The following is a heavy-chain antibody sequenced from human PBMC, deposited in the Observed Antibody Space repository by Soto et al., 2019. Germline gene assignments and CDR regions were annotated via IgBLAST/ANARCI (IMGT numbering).Heavy chain of an antibody. V-gene: IGHV3-23*01. CDR1: GFTFGRYA. CDR2: ISGSGGST. CDR3: ASRYSYGRLFDY. Sequence: AGGSLRLSCAASGFTFGRYAMSWVRQAPGKGLEWVSAISGSGGSTYYADSVKGRFTISRDNSKNTLYLQMNSLRAEDTAVYYCASRYSYGRLFDYWGQGTLVTVSS. J-gene: IGHJ4*02. D-gene: IGHD5-18*01.